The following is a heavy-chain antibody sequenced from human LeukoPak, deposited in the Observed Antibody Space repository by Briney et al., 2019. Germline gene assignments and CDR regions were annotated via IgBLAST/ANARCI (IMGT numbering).Heavy chain of an antibody. CDR3: ARDGDAGAFDI. CDR2: INPNSGGT. Sequence: ASVKVSCKASGHTFTGYYIHWVRQVPGQGLEWMGWINPNSGGTNYAQKFQGRVTMTRDTSISTAYMELSRLRSDDTAVYYCARDGDAGAFDIWGQGTMVTVSS. D-gene: IGHD7-27*01. J-gene: IGHJ3*02. V-gene: IGHV1-2*02. CDR1: GHTFTGYY.